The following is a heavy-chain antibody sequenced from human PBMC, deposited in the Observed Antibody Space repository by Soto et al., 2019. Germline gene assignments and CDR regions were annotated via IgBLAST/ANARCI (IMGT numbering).Heavy chain of an antibody. CDR2: LSAYNGNT. Sequence: ASVKVSCKAAGYTFTSYGITYVRQAPGQGLEWMGWLSAYNGNTNYAQKLQGRVTMTTDTSTSTAYMELRSLRSDDMAVYYSAREKNGYGYGYDYWGQGTLVTVSS. CDR1: GYTFTSYG. J-gene: IGHJ4*02. D-gene: IGHD5-18*01. V-gene: IGHV1-18*03. CDR3: AREKNGYGYGYDY.